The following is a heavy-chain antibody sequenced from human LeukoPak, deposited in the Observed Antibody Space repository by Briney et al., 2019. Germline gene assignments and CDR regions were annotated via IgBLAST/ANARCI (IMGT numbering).Heavy chain of an antibody. D-gene: IGHD3-22*01. CDR1: GLTFSDAW. CDR3: AHLDYFDSSGFYNDYYYGMDV. J-gene: IGHJ6*02. Sequence: GGSLRLSCAASGLTFSDAWMSWVRPAPGKGLEWVGRIKSKTDGGTTEYAAHVKGRFTVSRDDSKNTVFLHMNSLKTEDTAVYYCAHLDYFDSSGFYNDYYYGMDVWGQGTKVTVS. V-gene: IGHV3-15*01. CDR2: IKSKTDGGTT.